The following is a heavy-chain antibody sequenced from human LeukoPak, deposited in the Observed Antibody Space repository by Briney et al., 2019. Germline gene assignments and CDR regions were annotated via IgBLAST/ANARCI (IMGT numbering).Heavy chain of an antibody. Sequence: GGSLRLSCAASGFTFSSYEMKWVRQAPGKGLGWVSYISSSGSTVYYADSVKGRFTISRDNAKNSLYLQMNSLRAEDTAVYYCASGYSYGLDYWGQGTLVTVSS. D-gene: IGHD5-18*01. CDR3: ASGYSYGLDY. CDR1: GFTFSSYE. V-gene: IGHV3-48*03. CDR2: ISSSGSTV. J-gene: IGHJ4*02.